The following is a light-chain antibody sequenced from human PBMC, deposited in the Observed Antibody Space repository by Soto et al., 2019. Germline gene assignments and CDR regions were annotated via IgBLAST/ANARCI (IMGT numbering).Light chain of an antibody. V-gene: IGKV1-39*01. CDR3: QQSYSSPWT. CDR2: ATS. J-gene: IGKJ1*01. CDR1: QNIINY. Sequence: DIQMTQSPSSLSASVRDRVTITCRASQNIINYLNWYQQKPGRAPKILIYATSNLQSGVPSRFSGGGSGTDFTLTITSLQPEDFATYYCQQSYSSPWTFGQGTMVEI.